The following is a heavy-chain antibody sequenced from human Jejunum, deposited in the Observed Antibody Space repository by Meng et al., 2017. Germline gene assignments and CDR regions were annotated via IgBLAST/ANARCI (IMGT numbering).Heavy chain of an antibody. Sequence: SGPTLVKPTQTLTLTCTVSGFSVSTDGVGVGWIRQPPGKALEWLALIYWDDDTRYSPSLKHRLTITKDTSNNQVVLTMTDMDPVDTARYYCAHKREETTVNYFDFWGQGTLVTVSS. CDR3: AHKREETTVNYFDF. J-gene: IGHJ4*02. CDR1: GFSVSTDGVG. D-gene: IGHD4-17*01. V-gene: IGHV2-5*02. CDR2: IYWDDDT.